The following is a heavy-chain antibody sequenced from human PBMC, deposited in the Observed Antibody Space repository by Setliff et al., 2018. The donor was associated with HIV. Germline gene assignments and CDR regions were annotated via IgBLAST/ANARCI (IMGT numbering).Heavy chain of an antibody. J-gene: IGHJ1*01. D-gene: IGHD3-10*01. Sequence: VASVKVSCKASGYTFTSYGISWVRQAPRQGLEWVGWISAYNGNTNYAQELQGRVTMTTDTSTSTAYMELRSLRSDDTAVYYCARVVVRGVTFIAEYFQHWGQGTLVTVSS. CDR3: ARVVVRGVTFIAEYFQH. CDR1: GYTFTSYG. V-gene: IGHV1-18*01. CDR2: ISAYNGNT.